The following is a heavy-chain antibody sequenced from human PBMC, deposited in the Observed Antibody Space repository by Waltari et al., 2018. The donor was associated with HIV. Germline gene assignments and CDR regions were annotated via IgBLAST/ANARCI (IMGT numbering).Heavy chain of an antibody. Sequence: EVQLVQSGAEVKKPGESLKISCKGSGYRFNNYWIGWVRQMPGKGLELMGIIYPGDSETRYSPSFQCQVTISVDKSISTAYLQWSSLKASDTAMYFCATSYYFNMDVWGQGTTVTVSS. CDR2: IYPGDSET. CDR3: ATSYYFNMDV. CDR1: GYRFNNYW. J-gene: IGHJ6*02. V-gene: IGHV5-51*01.